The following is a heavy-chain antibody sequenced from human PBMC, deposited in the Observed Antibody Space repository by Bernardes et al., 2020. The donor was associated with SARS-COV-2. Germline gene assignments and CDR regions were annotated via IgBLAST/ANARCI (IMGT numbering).Heavy chain of an antibody. CDR2: ISGNGGST. CDR3: ARSSSGATRAAGGY. J-gene: IGHJ4*02. V-gene: IGHV3-23*01. Sequence: GGSLRLSCAASGFTFSSYAMNWVRQAPGKGLEWVSVISGNGGSTSYADSVKGRFTISRDNSKNTVYLQMNGLRAEDTARYYCARSSSGATRAAGGYWGQGALVTVSS. CDR1: GFTFSSYA. D-gene: IGHD6-13*01.